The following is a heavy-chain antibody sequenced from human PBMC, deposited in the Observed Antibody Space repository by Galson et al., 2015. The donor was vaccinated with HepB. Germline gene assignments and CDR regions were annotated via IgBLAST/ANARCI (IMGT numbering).Heavy chain of an antibody. V-gene: IGHV3-30*04. J-gene: IGHJ3*02. CDR2: ISYDGSNK. CDR1: GFTFSSYA. CDR3: ARLLRDDDAFDI. D-gene: IGHD4-17*01. Sequence: SLRLSCAASGFTFSSYAMHWVRQAPGKGLEWVAVISYDGSNKYYADSVKGRFTISGDNSKNTLYLQMNSLRAEDTAVYYCARLLRDDDAFDIWGQGTMVTVSS.